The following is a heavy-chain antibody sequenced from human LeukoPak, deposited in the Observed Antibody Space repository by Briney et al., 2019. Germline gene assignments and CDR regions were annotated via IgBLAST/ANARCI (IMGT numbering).Heavy chain of an antibody. CDR1: GFTFSSYG. J-gene: IGHJ5*02. D-gene: IGHD6-19*01. V-gene: IGHV3-30*18. CDR2: ISYDGSNK. CDR3: AKDSIAVGGWFDP. Sequence: PGGSLRLSCAASGFTFSSYGIHWVRQAPGKGLEWVAVISYDGSNKYYADSVKGRFTISRDNSKNTLYLQMNSLRAEDTAVYYCAKDSIAVGGWFDPWRQGTLVTVSS.